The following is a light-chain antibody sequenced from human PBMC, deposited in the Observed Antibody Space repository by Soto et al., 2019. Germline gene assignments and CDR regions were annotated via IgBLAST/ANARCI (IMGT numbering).Light chain of an antibody. CDR2: AAS. V-gene: IGKV1-9*01. J-gene: IGKJ1*01. Sequence: LSQSHSSLSASVGDRVIITCRASQDIAIYLAWYQQKPGEAPKLLIYAASTLYGGVPSRFTGSGSGTEFSLTITSLQPEDFASYYCQQYKDYWTVGQGTKVDIK. CDR3: QQYKDYWT. CDR1: QDIAIY.